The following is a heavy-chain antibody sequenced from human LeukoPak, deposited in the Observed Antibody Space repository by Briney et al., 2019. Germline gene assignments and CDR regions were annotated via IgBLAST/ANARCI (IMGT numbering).Heavy chain of an antibody. Sequence: SETLSLTCTVSGGSISSYYWSWIRQPAGKGLEWIGRIYTSGSTNYNPSLNSRVTMSVDTSKNQFSLKLSSVTAADTAVYYCAGASNPTYYYYYMDVWGKGTTVTVSS. CDR2: IYTSGST. CDR3: AGASNPTYYYYYMDV. D-gene: IGHD1-14*01. CDR1: GGSISSYY. V-gene: IGHV4-4*07. J-gene: IGHJ6*03.